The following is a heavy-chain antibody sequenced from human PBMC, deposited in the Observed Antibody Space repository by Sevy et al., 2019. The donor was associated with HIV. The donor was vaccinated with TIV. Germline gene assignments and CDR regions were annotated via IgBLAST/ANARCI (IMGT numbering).Heavy chain of an antibody. CDR2: INHSGST. CDR1: GGSFSNYY. J-gene: IGHJ4*02. CDR3: ARDPQDTSGYYDPYFDY. Sequence: SETLSLTCAVYGGSFSNYYWSWIRQPPGKGLEWIGEINHSGSTYYNPSLKSRVTISVDTSKNQFSLKRSSVTAADTAVYYCARDPQDTSGYYDPYFDYWGQGTLVTVSS. D-gene: IGHD3-22*01. V-gene: IGHV4-34*01.